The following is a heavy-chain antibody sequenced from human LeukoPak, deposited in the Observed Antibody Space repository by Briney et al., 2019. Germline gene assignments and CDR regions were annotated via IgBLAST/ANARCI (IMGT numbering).Heavy chain of an antibody. Sequence: ASVKVSCKASGYTFTSYYMHWVRQAPGQGLEWMGIINPSGGSTSYAQKFQGRVTMTRDTSTGTVYMELSSLRSEDTAVYYCARDGPRIAALGEDFDYWGQGTQVTVSS. V-gene: IGHV1-46*01. CDR2: INPSGGST. J-gene: IGHJ4*02. CDR1: GYTFTSYY. D-gene: IGHD6-6*01. CDR3: ARDGPRIAALGEDFDY.